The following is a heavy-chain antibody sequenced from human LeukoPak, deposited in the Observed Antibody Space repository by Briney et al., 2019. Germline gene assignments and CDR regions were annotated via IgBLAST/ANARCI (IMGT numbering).Heavy chain of an antibody. V-gene: IGHV1-46*01. CDR3: ARDNSVEDTAWWFDP. CDR1: GYTFTSYY. J-gene: IGHJ5*02. Sequence: ASVKVSCKASGYTFTSYYMHWVRQAPGQGLEWMGIINPSGGSTSYAQKFQGRVTMTRDMSTSTDYMELSSPRSEDTAVYYCARDNSVEDTAWWFDPWGQGTLVTVSS. D-gene: IGHD4-23*01. CDR2: INPSGGST.